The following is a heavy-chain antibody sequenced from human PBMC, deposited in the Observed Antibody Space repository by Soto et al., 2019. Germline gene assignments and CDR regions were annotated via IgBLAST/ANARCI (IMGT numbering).Heavy chain of an antibody. D-gene: IGHD5-18*01. CDR1: GFTFSSYS. J-gene: IGHJ4*02. CDR2: ISSSSSYI. Sequence: GGSLGLSCAASGFTFSSYSMNWVRQAPGKGLEWVSSISSSSSYIYYADSVKGRFTISRDNAKNSLYLQMNSLRAEDTAVYYCARDSLDTAMVSDHFDYWGQGTLVTGSS. V-gene: IGHV3-21*01. CDR3: ARDSLDTAMVSDHFDY.